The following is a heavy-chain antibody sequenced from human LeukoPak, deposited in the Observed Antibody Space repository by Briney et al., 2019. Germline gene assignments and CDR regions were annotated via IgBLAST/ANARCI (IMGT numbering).Heavy chain of an antibody. CDR2: INPNSGGT. V-gene: IGHV1-2*02. J-gene: IGHJ4*02. CDR3: AWLLGYCSSTSCYTGGYY. D-gene: IGHD2-2*02. CDR1: GYTFTGYY. Sequence: GASVKVSCKASGYTFTGYYMHWVRQAPGQGLEWMGWINPNSGGTNYAQKFQGRVTMTRDTSISTACMELSRLRSDDAAVYYCAWLLGYCSSTSCYTGGYYWGQGTLVTVSS.